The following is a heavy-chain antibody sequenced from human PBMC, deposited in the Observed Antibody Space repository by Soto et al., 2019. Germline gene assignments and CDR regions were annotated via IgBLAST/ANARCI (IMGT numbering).Heavy chain of an antibody. J-gene: IGHJ4*02. CDR1: GFTFSSYG. CDR3: AKDFHLVVGVGFDY. D-gene: IGHD1-26*01. CDR2: ISYDGSNK. Sequence: GGSLRLSCAASGFTFSSYGMHWVRQAPGKGLEWVAVISYDGSNKYYADSVKGRFTISRDNSKNTLYLQMNSLRAEDTAVYYCAKDFHLVVGVGFDYWGQGTLVTVSS. V-gene: IGHV3-30*18.